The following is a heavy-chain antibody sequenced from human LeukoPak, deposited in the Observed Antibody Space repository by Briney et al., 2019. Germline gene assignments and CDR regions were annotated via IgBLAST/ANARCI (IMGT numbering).Heavy chain of an antibody. V-gene: IGHV3-53*01. D-gene: IGHD4-17*01. J-gene: IGHJ5*02. Sequence: GGSLRLSCAASGFTVSSNYMSWVRQAPGKGLEWVSVIYSGGSTYYADSVKGRFTISRDNSKNTLYLQMNSLRAEDTAVYYCARGQTTVTTVNWFDPWGQGTLVTVSS. CDR1: GFTVSSNY. CDR2: IYSGGST. CDR3: ARGQTTVTTVNWFDP.